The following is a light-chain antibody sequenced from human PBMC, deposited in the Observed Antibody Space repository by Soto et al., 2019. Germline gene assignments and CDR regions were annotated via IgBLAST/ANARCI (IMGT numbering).Light chain of an antibody. CDR1: QDINTY. Sequence: EVVLTQSPATLSLSPGEKAILSCRASQDINTYLGWYQQKPGQPPRLLIYDASNRASGIPDRFSGSGSGTDFTLTIDTLESADFAIYYGQHRYNWPLTFGAGTKVEIK. CDR2: DAS. V-gene: IGKV3-11*01. J-gene: IGKJ4*01. CDR3: QHRYNWPLT.